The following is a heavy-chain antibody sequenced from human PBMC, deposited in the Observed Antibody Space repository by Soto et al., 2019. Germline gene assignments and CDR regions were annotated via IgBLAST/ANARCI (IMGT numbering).Heavy chain of an antibody. CDR3: TSENDSGDYRPLGY. CDR1: GFTFKGSA. Sequence: EVQLVESGGGLVQPGGSLKLSCAASGFTFKGSALHWVRQASGKGLEWVGRIRSKINTYATAYAASVKGRFTISRDDSKNTAYLQMNSLKSEDTAVYFCTSENDSGDYRPLGYWGQGTLVTVSS. V-gene: IGHV3-73*01. J-gene: IGHJ4*02. CDR2: IRSKINTYAT. D-gene: IGHD4-17*01.